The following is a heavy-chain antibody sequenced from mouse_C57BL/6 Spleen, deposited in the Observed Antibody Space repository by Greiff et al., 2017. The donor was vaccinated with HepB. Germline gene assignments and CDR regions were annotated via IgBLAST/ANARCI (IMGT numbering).Heavy chain of an antibody. CDR1: GFTFSSYA. V-gene: IGHV5-4*01. CDR2: ISDGGSYT. D-gene: IGHD1-1*01. Sequence: EVMLVESGGGLVKPGGSLKLSCAASGFTFSSYAMSWVRQTPEKRLEWVATISDGGSYTYYPDNVKGRFTISRDNAKNNLYLQMSHLKSEDTAMYYCARDRGYYGSGRGYFDDWGQGTTLTVSS. CDR3: ARDRGYYGSGRGYFDD. J-gene: IGHJ2*01.